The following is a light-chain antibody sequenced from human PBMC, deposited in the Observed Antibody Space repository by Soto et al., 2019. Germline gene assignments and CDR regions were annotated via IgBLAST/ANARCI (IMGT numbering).Light chain of an antibody. CDR3: GTWDSSLGTVV. Sequence: QSVLTQPPSVSEAPGQMVTISCSGSSSNIGGNYVSWYQVVPRTAPKLLIYDNMKRHSGIPDRFSGSKSGTTATLGITELQIGDEAEYFCGTWDSSLGTVVFGGGTKLTVL. CDR2: DNM. CDR1: SSNIGGNY. V-gene: IGLV1-51*01. J-gene: IGLJ2*01.